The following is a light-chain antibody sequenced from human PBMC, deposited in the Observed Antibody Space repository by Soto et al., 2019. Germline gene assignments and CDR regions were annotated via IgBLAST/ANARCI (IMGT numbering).Light chain of an antibody. V-gene: IGLV2-8*01. CDR1: SSDIGDYNY. J-gene: IGLJ1*01. CDR3: SSYAGNTNYV. Sequence: QSLQSHPPSASWSPGHSVTFSCTGTSSDIGDYNYVSWYQQHPGKAPKLMIYEVTKRPSGVPDRFSGSKSGNTASLTVSGLQADDEADYYCSSYAGNTNYVFGTGTKVTVL. CDR2: EVT.